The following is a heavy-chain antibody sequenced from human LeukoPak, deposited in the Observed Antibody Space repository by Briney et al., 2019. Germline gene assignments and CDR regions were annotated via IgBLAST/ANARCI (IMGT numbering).Heavy chain of an antibody. CDR2: IKEDGSEK. Sequence: GGSLRLSCAASGFTFSNYWMTWVRQAPGKGLEWVANIKEDGSEKNYVDSVKGRFTISRDNAKNSLYLQMNSLRAEDTAVYYCAGDPYFDYWGQGTLVTVSS. V-gene: IGHV3-7*01. J-gene: IGHJ4*02. CDR1: GFTFSNYW. CDR3: AGDPYFDY.